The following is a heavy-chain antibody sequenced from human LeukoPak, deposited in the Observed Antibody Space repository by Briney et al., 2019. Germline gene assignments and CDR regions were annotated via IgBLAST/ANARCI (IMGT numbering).Heavy chain of an antibody. J-gene: IGHJ4*02. CDR1: GDSISNYY. CDR3: ATALPGDYNS. CDR2: VHTSGST. V-gene: IGHV4-4*07. Sequence: SGTLSLTCTASGDSISNYYWSWIRQPAGKGLEWIGRVHTSGSTNYNPSLKSRVSMSVDTSKNQISLKLSSVTAADTAVYYCATALPGDYNSWGQGTLVTVSS. D-gene: IGHD3-9*01.